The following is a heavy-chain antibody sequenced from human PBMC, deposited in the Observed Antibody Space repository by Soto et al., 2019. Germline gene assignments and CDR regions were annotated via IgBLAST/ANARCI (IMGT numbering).Heavy chain of an antibody. CDR3: ATLNSFGSDY. D-gene: IGHD5-18*01. CDR2: IYSDGSGT. J-gene: IGHJ4*02. V-gene: IGHV3-74*01. Sequence: EVQLVESGGGLVQPGGSLRLSCAASGFTFSSYWMHWVRQAPGKGLVWVSCIYSDGSGTTYADSVKGRFTISRDNARSTLYLQMISLRAEDTAVYYCATLNSFGSDYWGRGTLVTVSS. CDR1: GFTFSSYW.